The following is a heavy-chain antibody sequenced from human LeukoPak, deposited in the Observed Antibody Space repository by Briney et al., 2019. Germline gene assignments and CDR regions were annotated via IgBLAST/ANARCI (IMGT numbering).Heavy chain of an antibody. CDR1: GFTVSGSY. CDR3: ARLVVDSHAFDV. Sequence: PGGSLRLSCAASGFTVSGSYMSWIRQAPGKGLEWVSILCSVGTIYYAASVKGRFTISRDNSKNTLYLQMNSLRVEDAAVYYCARLVVDSHAFDVWGQGTMVTVSS. D-gene: IGHD6-19*01. V-gene: IGHV3-53*01. CDR2: LCSVGTI. J-gene: IGHJ3*01.